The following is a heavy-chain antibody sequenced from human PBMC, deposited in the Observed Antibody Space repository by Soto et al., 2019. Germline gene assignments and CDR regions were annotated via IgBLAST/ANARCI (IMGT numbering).Heavy chain of an antibody. CDR1: GFTFSSYA. Sequence: PGGALRLCWAGSGFTFSSYAMSVGRQAPGKGLEWVSAISGSGGSTYYADSVKGRFTISRDNSKNTLYLQMNSLRAEDTAVYYCAKDFIAARRYSYGTDVWGQGTTVTVSS. J-gene: IGHJ6*02. CDR3: AKDFIAARRYSYGTDV. V-gene: IGHV3-23*01. CDR2: ISGSGGST. D-gene: IGHD6-6*01.